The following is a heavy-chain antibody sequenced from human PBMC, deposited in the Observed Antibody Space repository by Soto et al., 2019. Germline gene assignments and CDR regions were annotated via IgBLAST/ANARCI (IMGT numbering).Heavy chain of an antibody. Sequence: GASVKVSCKASGYTFTSYSIHWVRQAPGQGLEWIGWINTDNGDAKYSQKFQGRVTVTRDTSATTAYMEVSSLRSEDTAVYYCERNQGYVLYWGSGPLV. CDR3: ERNQGYVLY. D-gene: IGHD5-12*01. J-gene: IGHJ4*02. CDR2: INTDNGDA. CDR1: GYTFTSYS. V-gene: IGHV1-3*04.